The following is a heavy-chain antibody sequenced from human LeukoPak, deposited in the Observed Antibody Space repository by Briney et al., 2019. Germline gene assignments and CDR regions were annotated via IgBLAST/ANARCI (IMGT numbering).Heavy chain of an antibody. V-gene: IGHV4-38-2*02. Sequence: PSETLSLTCTVSGYSISSGYYWGWIRRPPGKRLEWIGSINHSGSTYYDPSLRSRVTISVDTSKNQFSLKLSSVTAADTAVYSCARGGPSGSHTAYWGQGTLVTVSS. D-gene: IGHD1-26*01. CDR3: ARGGPSGSHTAY. CDR2: INHSGST. J-gene: IGHJ4*02. CDR1: GYSISSGYY.